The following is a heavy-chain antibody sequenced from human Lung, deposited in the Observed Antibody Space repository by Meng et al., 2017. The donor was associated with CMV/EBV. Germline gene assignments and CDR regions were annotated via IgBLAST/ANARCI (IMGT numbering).Heavy chain of an antibody. Sequence: SVXVSXXASGYTFTGYYMHWVRQAPGQGLEWMGWINPNSGSTNYAQKFQGRVTMTRDTSISTAYMELSRLRSDDTAVYYCARGYCSSTSCYTWMDYWGQGTXVTVSS. J-gene: IGHJ4*02. CDR3: ARGYCSSTSCYTWMDY. CDR2: INPNSGST. V-gene: IGHV1-2*02. D-gene: IGHD2-2*02. CDR1: GYTFTGYY.